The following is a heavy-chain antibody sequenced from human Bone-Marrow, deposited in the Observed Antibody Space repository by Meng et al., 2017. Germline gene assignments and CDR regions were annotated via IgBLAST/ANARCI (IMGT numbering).Heavy chain of an antibody. D-gene: IGHD7-27*01. Sequence: ASVKVSCKASGYTFTSYDINWVRQATGQGREWMGWMNPNSGNTGYAQKFQGRVTMTRNTSISTAYMELSSLRSEDTAVYYCARGVLLELGKMGWGQGTLVTVSS. V-gene: IGHV1-8*01. J-gene: IGHJ4*02. CDR3: ARGVLLELGKMG. CDR2: MNPNSGNT. CDR1: GYTFTSYD.